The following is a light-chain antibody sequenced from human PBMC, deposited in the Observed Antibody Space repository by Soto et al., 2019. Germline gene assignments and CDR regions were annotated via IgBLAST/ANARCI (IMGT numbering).Light chain of an antibody. Sequence: ELVLTHSPATLSSFPGDRVTLSFRASQYINTRLAWYQHRPGQAPRLLIYQTSLRAAGIPARFSASGSGTDFTLTISDVQPEDFALYYCHQRQSWPRTFGQGTKVDIK. CDR1: QYINTR. J-gene: IGKJ1*01. CDR2: QTS. CDR3: HQRQSWPRT. V-gene: IGKV3-11*01.